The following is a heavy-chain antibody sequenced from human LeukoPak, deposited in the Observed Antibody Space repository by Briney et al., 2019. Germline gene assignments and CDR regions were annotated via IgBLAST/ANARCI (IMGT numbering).Heavy chain of an antibody. Sequence: ASETLSLTCTVSGGSISSYYWSWIRQPPGKGLEWIGYIFYSRSTNYNPSLKSRVTISADTSKNQFSLKLSSVTAADTAVYYCARERYCSGDTCFVDAFDIWGQGTMVTVSS. J-gene: IGHJ3*02. CDR3: ARERYCSGDTCFVDAFDI. CDR2: IFYSRST. V-gene: IGHV4-59*01. CDR1: GGSISSYY. D-gene: IGHD2-15*01.